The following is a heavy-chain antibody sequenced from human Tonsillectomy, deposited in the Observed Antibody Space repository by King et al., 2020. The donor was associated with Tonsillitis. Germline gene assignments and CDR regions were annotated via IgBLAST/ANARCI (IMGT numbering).Heavy chain of an antibody. J-gene: IGHJ6*02. D-gene: IGHD6-19*01. Sequence: QVQLQQWGAGLLKSSETLSLTCAVYGGSFSDYYWSWIRQFPGKGLEWIGEISHSGSTNYNPSLKSRVTISVDTSKNQFSLKLTSVTAADTAVYYCAREGIAMAVGMDVWGQGTTVTVSS. CDR1: GGSFSDYY. CDR3: AREGIAMAVGMDV. V-gene: IGHV4-34*01. CDR2: ISHSGST.